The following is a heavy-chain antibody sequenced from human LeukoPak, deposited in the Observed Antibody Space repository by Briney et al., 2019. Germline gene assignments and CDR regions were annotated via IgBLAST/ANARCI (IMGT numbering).Heavy chain of an antibody. J-gene: IGHJ4*02. CDR3: AKDRSSGWYEDFDY. D-gene: IGHD6-19*01. Sequence: PGGSLRLSCAASGFTFSSYGMHWVRQAPGKGLEWVAVISYDGSNKYYADSVKGRFTISRDNSKNALYLQMNSLRAEDTAVYYCAKDRSSGWYEDFDYWGQGTLVTVSS. CDR1: GFTFSSYG. CDR2: ISYDGSNK. V-gene: IGHV3-30*18.